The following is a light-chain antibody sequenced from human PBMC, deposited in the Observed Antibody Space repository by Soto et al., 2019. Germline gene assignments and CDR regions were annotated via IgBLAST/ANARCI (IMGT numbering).Light chain of an antibody. CDR2: GVT. J-gene: IGLJ3*02. CDR1: SSDVDFYTY. V-gene: IGLV2-14*01. CDR3: TSYTRSNTWV. Sequence: QSALTQPASVSGSPGQSITISCTGTSSDVDFYTYVSWYQHHPGKAPKLMVYGVTNRPSGVSNRFSGSKSANTASLTISGLRAEDEADYYCTSYTRSNTWVFGGGTKLTVL.